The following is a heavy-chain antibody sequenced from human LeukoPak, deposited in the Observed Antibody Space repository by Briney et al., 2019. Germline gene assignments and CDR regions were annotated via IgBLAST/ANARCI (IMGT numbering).Heavy chain of an antibody. CDR1: GFTFDDYA. D-gene: IGHD7-27*01. Sequence: GGSLRLSCAASGFTFDDYAMHWVRQPPGKGLEWISGIGWNSGSIAYADSVKGRFTISRDNAKNSLYLQMNSLTAEDTAVYYCVRESFSRGDFNWGQGTLVSVSS. CDR3: VRESFSRGDFN. CDR2: IGWNSGSI. V-gene: IGHV3-9*01. J-gene: IGHJ4*02.